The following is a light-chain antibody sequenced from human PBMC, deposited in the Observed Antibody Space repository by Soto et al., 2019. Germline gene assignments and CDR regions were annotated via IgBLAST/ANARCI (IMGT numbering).Light chain of an antibody. CDR2: DAS. J-gene: IGKJ2*01. CDR3: QQYDSLPYT. CDR1: QDIRKY. Sequence: DLQMTQSPSSLSASVGDRVTITCQASQDIRKYLNWYQQKPGKAPKLLIHDASNLKTGVPSRFSGSGSGTDFTVTINSLQPEDFATYHCQQYDSLPYTFGQGTKLEIK. V-gene: IGKV1-33*01.